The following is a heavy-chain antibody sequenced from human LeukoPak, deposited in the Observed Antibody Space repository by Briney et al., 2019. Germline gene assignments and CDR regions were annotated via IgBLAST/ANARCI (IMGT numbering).Heavy chain of an antibody. D-gene: IGHD3-22*01. V-gene: IGHV4-39*07. CDR2: VYYSGST. CDR3: ARDHHYDSSGYYRPFDY. CDR1: GGSITTSSYY. J-gene: IGHJ4*02. Sequence: SETLSLTCTVSGGSITTSSYYWGWIRQPPGKGLEWIGTVYYSGSTYYNPSLKSRVTISIDRSRNQFSLRLNSVTAADTAVYYCARDHHYDSSGYYRPFDYWGQGTLVTVSS.